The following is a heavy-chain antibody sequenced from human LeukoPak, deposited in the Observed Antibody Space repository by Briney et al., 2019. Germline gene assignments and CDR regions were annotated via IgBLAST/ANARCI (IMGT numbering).Heavy chain of an antibody. D-gene: IGHD6-13*01. CDR3: ARDQMAYTSSWVPIWFDP. V-gene: IGHV4-4*07. CDR2: MYTSGST. J-gene: IGHJ5*02. CDR1: GGSISSYY. Sequence: SETLSLTCTVSGGSISSYYWSWIRQPAGKGLEWIGRMYTSGSTNYNPSLKSRVTMSGDTSKNQFSLKLSSVTAADTAVYYCARDQMAYTSSWVPIWFDPWGQGTLVTVSS.